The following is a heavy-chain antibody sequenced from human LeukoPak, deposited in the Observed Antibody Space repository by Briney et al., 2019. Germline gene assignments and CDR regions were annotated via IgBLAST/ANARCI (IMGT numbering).Heavy chain of an antibody. J-gene: IGHJ6*02. CDR1: GFTFSSYW. D-gene: IGHD3-16*01. Sequence: TGGSLRLSCAASGFTFSSYWMNWARQAPGKGLEWVASINHNGNVNYHVDSVKGRFTISRNNAKNALYLQMSNLGAEDTAVYFCARGGGLDAWGQGATVTVSS. V-gene: IGHV3-7*03. CDR3: ARGGGLDA. CDR2: INHNGNVN.